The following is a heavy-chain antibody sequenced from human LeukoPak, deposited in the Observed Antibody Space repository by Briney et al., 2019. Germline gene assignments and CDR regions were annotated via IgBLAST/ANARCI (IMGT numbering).Heavy chain of an antibody. CDR2: INHSGST. D-gene: IGHD3-3*01. V-gene: IGHV4-34*01. CDR3: ARHQESGYYFSPYYYYYMDV. J-gene: IGHJ6*03. CDR1: GGSFSGYY. Sequence: SETLSLTCAVYGGSFSGYYWSWIRQPPGKGLEWIGEINHSGSTNYNPSLKSRVTISVDTSKNQFSLKLSSVTAADTAVYYCARHQESGYYFSPYYYYYMDVWGKGTTVTISS.